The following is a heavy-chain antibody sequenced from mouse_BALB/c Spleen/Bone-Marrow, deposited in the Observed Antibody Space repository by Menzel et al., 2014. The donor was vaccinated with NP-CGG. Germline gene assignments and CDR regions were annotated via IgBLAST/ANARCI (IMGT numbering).Heavy chain of an antibody. V-gene: IGHV7-3*02. CDR2: IRNKANGYTT. CDR3: ARTTGTPYLDY. Sequence: EVNVVESGGGLVQPGGSLRLSCTTSGFTFTDYYMSWVRQPPGKALEWLGFIRNKANGYTTEYSASVKGRFTISRDSSQSILYLQMNTLRAEDSATYYCARTTGTPYLDYWGQGTTLTVSS. CDR1: GFTFTDYY. D-gene: IGHD4-1*02. J-gene: IGHJ2*01.